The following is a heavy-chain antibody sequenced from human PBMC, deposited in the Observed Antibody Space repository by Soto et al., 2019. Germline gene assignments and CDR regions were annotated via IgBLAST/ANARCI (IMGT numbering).Heavy chain of an antibody. J-gene: IGHJ3*02. Sequence: GASVKVSFQASGGTLSRYSISWVRQAPGQGLEWMGWINPNSGGTNYAQKFQGWVTMTRDTSISTAYMELSRLRSDDTAVYYCARAARHDAFDIWGQGTMVTVSS. CDR3: ARAARHDAFDI. CDR2: INPNSGGT. CDR1: GGTLSRYS. D-gene: IGHD6-6*01. V-gene: IGHV1-2*04.